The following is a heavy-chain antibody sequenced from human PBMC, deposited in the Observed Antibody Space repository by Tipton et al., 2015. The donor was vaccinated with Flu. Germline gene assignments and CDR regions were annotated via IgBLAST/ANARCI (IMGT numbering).Heavy chain of an antibody. D-gene: IGHD3-22*01. CDR2: IYQSGTT. V-gene: IGHV4-39*07. CDR3: AKTYFDSSDSPDRFDP. J-gene: IGHJ5*02. CDR1: GGSISSRSFY. Sequence: TLSLTCTVSGGSISSRSFYWGWIRQPPGKGLEWIGSIYQSGTTYYNPSLKSRVTISVDTSRNQFSLKLSSVTAADTAVYYCAKTYFDSSDSPDRFDPWGQGTLVTVSS.